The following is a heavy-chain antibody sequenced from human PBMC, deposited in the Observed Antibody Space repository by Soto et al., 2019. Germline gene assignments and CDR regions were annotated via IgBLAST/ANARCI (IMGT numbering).Heavy chain of an antibody. CDR3: ARAGRPEYSSSSPDHYYYYYGMDV. Sequence: EVQLVESGGGLVQPGGSLRLSCAASGFTFSSYWMSWVRQAPGKGLEWVANIKQDGSEKYYVDSVKGRFTISRDNAKNSLYLQMNSLRAEDTAVYYCARAGRPEYSSSSPDHYYYYYGMDVWGQGTTVTVSS. CDR2: IKQDGSEK. D-gene: IGHD6-6*01. J-gene: IGHJ6*02. V-gene: IGHV3-7*03. CDR1: GFTFSSYW.